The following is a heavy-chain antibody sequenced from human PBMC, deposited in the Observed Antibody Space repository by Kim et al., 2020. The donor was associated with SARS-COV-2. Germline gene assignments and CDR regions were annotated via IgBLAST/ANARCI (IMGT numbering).Heavy chain of an antibody. V-gene: IGHV1-18*04. J-gene: IGHJ5*02. CDR2: ISAYNGNT. CDR3: ARANRGLDYYDSSGYFTPGEVWFDP. CDR1: GYTFTSYG. D-gene: IGHD3-22*01. Sequence: ASVKVSCKASGYTFTSYGISWVRQAPGQGLEWMGWISAYNGNTNYAQKLQGRVTMTTDTSTSTAYMELRSLRSDDTAVYYCARANRGLDYYDSSGYFTPGEVWFDPWGQGTLVTVSS.